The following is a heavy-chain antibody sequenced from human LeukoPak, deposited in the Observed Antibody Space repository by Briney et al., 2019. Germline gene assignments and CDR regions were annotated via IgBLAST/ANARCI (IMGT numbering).Heavy chain of an antibody. CDR2: IKSNTDGGTA. Sequence: GGSLRLSCAASGFTFSNAWMNWVRQAPGKGLGWVGRIKSNTDGGTADFATPVKGRFTISRDDSKNTLYLQMNSLKTEDTAVYYCTTGYLTWSSWGQGTPVIVSS. J-gene: IGHJ4*02. D-gene: IGHD1-14*01. CDR3: TTGYLTWSS. CDR1: GFTFSNAW. V-gene: IGHV3-15*01.